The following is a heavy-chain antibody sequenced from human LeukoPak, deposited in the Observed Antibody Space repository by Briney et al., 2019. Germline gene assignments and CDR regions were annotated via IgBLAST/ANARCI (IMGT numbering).Heavy chain of an antibody. CDR3: ARATPIGLKFDY. Sequence: SETLSLTCTVSGGSISSYYWSWIRQPPGKGLEWIGYIYYSGSTNYNPSLKSRVTISVDTSKNQFSLKLSSVTAADTAVYYCARATPIGLKFDYWGQGTPVTVSS. CDR1: GGSISSYY. J-gene: IGHJ4*02. CDR2: IYYSGST. V-gene: IGHV4-59*01. D-gene: IGHD3-10*01.